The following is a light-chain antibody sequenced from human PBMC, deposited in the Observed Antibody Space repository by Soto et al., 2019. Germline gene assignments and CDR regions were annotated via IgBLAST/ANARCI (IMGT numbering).Light chain of an antibody. J-gene: IGKJ4*01. CDR3: QQYGSSPSLT. Sequence: EIVLTQSPATLSLSPGERATLSCRASQSVSSSYLAWYQQKPGQAPMLLIYGASSRATGIPDRFSGSGSGTDFTLTIIRLEAEDFAVYYCQQYGSSPSLTFGGGTKVEIK. V-gene: IGKV3-20*01. CDR1: QSVSSSY. CDR2: GAS.